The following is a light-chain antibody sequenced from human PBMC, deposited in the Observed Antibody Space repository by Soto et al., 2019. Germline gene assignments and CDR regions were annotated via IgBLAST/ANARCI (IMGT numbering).Light chain of an antibody. CDR2: GAS. J-gene: IGKJ5*01. CDR3: QQLMSYPIT. CDR1: QGISSY. V-gene: IGKV1-9*01. Sequence: DIQLTQSRSFVSASVGDRVSITCGGSQGISSYLAWYQQKPRKAPEVLIFGASTLQSGVPSRFSGSGSGTEFTLTISSLQPEDFATYYCQQLMSYPITFGQGTRLETK.